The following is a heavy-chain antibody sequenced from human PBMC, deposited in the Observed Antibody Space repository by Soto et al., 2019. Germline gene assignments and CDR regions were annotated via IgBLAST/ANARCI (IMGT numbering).Heavy chain of an antibody. Sequence: GASVKVSCKASVYTFNRYGISWVRQAPGQGLEWMGWISAYNGNTNYAHKLQGRVTMTTDTSTSTAYMELRSLRPDDTAVYYCAREGYYGSGSADYWGQGTLVTVSS. J-gene: IGHJ4*02. V-gene: IGHV1-18*01. CDR3: AREGYYGSGSADY. CDR2: ISAYNGNT. D-gene: IGHD3-10*01. CDR1: VYTFNRYG.